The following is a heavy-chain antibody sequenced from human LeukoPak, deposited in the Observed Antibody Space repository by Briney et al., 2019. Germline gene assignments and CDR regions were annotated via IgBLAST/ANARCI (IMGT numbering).Heavy chain of an antibody. CDR1: GYTFTSYY. D-gene: IGHD2-15*01. J-gene: IGHJ4*02. V-gene: IGHV1-46*01. CDR3: ARFSVAATDFDY. CDR2: INPSGGST. Sequence: ASVKVSCKASGYTFTSYYMHWVRQAPGQGLEWMGIINPSGGSTSYAQRFQGRVTMTRDTSTSTVYMELSSLRSEDTAVYYCARFSVAATDFDYWGQGTLVTVSS.